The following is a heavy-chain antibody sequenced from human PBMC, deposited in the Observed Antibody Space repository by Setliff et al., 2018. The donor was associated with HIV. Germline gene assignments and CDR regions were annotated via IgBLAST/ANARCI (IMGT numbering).Heavy chain of an antibody. CDR1: CGSITPHY. CDR3: ARQFPPYHSGAHYSDL. Sequence: SETLSLTCTVSCGSITPHYWSWIRQPPGKGLEWIGLIYYSGSTNYSPSLKSRVTISVDSSKNQFSLKLTSVTAADAAIYYCARQFPPYHSGAHYSDLWSQGTLVTVSS. D-gene: IGHD6-19*01. J-gene: IGHJ5*02. CDR2: IYYSGST. V-gene: IGHV4-59*11.